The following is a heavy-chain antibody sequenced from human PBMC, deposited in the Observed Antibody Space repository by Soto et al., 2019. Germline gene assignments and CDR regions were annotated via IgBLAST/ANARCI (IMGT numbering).Heavy chain of an antibody. Sequence: PVKVSCKGSGGTLSSYSISWGGQGPGQRGEGVGGVIPIFGTANYAQKFQGRVTITADESASTAYMELSSLRSEDTAVYYCARGQVVVVVAATPKATYYYYGMDVWGQGTTVTVSS. CDR3: ARGQVVVVVAATPKATYYYYGMDV. J-gene: IGHJ6*02. CDR2: VIPIFGTA. CDR1: GGTLSSYS. V-gene: IGHV1-69*01. D-gene: IGHD2-15*01.